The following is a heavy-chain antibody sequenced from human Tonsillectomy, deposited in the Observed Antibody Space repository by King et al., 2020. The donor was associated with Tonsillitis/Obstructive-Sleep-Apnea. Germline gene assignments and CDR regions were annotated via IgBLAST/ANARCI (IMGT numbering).Heavy chain of an antibody. J-gene: IGHJ4*02. CDR1: GFTFSSYS. CDR3: ARGGAGSTSWGYFDY. D-gene: IGHD2-2*01. V-gene: IGHV3-21*01. CDR2: ISSSSSYI. Sequence: QLVQSGGGLVKPGGSLRLSCAASGFTFSSYSMNWVRQAPGKGLEWVSSISSSSSYIYYADSVKGRFTISRDNAKNSLYLQMNSLRAEDTAVYYCARGGAGSTSWGYFDYWGQGTLVTVSS.